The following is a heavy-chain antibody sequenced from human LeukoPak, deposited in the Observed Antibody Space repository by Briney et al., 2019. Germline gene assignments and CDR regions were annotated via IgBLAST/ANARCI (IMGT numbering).Heavy chain of an antibody. V-gene: IGHV4-61*02. J-gene: IGHJ6*03. D-gene: IGHD1-26*01. CDR1: GGSISSGSYY. Sequence: PSQTLSLTCTVSGGSISSGSYYWSWIRQPAGKGLEWIGRIYTSGSTNYNPSLKSRVTISVDTSKNQFSLKLSSVTAADTAVYYCARETLVGSMIRADYYYYYMDVWGKGTTVTISS. CDR2: IYTSGST. CDR3: ARETLVGSMIRADYYYYYMDV.